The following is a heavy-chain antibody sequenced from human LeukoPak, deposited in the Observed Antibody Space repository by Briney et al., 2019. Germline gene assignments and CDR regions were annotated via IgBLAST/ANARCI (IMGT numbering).Heavy chain of an antibody. CDR1: GFTFSSYS. J-gene: IGHJ4*02. CDR2: ISSSSSYI. V-gene: IGHV3-21*01. Sequence: GGSLRLSSAASGFTFSSYSMNWVRQAPGKGLEWVSSISSSSSYIYHADSMKGRFTISRDNAKNSLYLQMSSLRGEDTAVYYCARGGYSYGFGFDYWGQGTLVTVSS. D-gene: IGHD5-18*01. CDR3: ARGGYSYGFGFDY.